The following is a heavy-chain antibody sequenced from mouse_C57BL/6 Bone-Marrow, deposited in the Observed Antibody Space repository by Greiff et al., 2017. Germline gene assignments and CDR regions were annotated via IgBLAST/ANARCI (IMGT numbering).Heavy chain of an antibody. CDR2: ISDGGSYT. V-gene: IGHV5-4*03. D-gene: IGHD4-1*01. CDR3: ARGWDYYAMDY. J-gene: IGHJ4*01. CDR1: GFTFSSYA. Sequence: EVKLVESGGGLVKPGGSLKLSCAASGFTFSSYAMSWVRPTPEKRLEWVATISDGGSYTYYPDNVKGRFTISRDNAKNNLYLQMSHLKSEDTAMYYCARGWDYYAMDYWGQGTSVTVSS.